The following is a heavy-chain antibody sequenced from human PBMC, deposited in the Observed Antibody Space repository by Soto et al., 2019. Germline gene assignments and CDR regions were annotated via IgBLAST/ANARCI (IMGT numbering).Heavy chain of an antibody. CDR1: GGSISSYY. CDR2: IYYSGST. D-gene: IGHD3-10*01. CDR3: ARHNYGSGSTYFDY. V-gene: IGHV4-59*08. J-gene: IGHJ4*02. Sequence: QVQLQESGPGLVKPSETLSLTCTVSGGSISSYYWSWIRQPPGKGLEWIGYIYYSGSTNYNPSLKIRVTISVDPSKNQFSLKLTSMAAADTAVYYCARHNYGSGSTYFDYWGQGTLVTVSS.